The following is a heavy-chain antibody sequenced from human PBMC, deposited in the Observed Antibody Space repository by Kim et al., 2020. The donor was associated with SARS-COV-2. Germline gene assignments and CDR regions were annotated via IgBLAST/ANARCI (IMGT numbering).Heavy chain of an antibody. Sequence: ADSVKGRFTISRDNSKNTLYLQMTSLRAEDTAVYYCAKDSCSSTSCYYDYWGQGTLVTVSS. CDR3: AKDSCSSTSCYYDY. J-gene: IGHJ4*02. D-gene: IGHD2-2*01. V-gene: IGHV3-23*03.